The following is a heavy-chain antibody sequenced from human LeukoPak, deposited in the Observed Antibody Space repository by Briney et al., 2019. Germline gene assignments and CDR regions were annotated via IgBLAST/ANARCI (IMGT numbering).Heavy chain of an antibody. CDR3: ARVYVVGATTGGDY. J-gene: IGHJ4*02. CDR1: GFTFSSYA. V-gene: IGHV3-23*01. D-gene: IGHD1-26*01. Sequence: GGSLRLSCAASGFTFSSYAMSWVRQAPGKGLEWVSAISGSGGSTYYADSVKGRFTISRDNSKNTLYLQMNSLRAEDTAVYYCARVYVVGATTGGDYWGQGTLVTVSS. CDR2: ISGSGGST.